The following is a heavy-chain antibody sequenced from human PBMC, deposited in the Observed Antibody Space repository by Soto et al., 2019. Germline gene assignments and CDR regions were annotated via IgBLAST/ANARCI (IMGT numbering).Heavy chain of an antibody. CDR1: GYKFTTYF. CDR3: VRGYCTSTPCSGDFQH. J-gene: IGHJ1*01. D-gene: IGHD2-2*01. V-gene: IGHV1-46*04. CDR2: IHTSGDT. Sequence: ASVKVSCKASGYKFTTYFINWLRKAPEQGLEWTGMIHTSGDTGYGQKLRVRVTMTIDTSTTTAYMELRNRTSEDTAIYFSVRGYCTSTPCSGDFQHWGQGTLVTVSS.